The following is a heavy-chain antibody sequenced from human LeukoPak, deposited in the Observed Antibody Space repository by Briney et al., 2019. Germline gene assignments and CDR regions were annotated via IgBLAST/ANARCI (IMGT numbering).Heavy chain of an antibody. CDR3: TRASGLRRYFDY. D-gene: IGHD5-12*01. J-gene: IGHJ4*02. V-gene: IGHV3-23*01. CDR1: GFTFSSYA. CDR2: ISGSGGST. Sequence: GGSLRLSCAASGFTFSSYAMSWVRQAPGKRLEWVSAISGSGGSTYYADSVKGRFTISRDNSKNTLYLQMNSLKTEDTAVYYCTRASGLRRYFDYWGQGTLVTVSS.